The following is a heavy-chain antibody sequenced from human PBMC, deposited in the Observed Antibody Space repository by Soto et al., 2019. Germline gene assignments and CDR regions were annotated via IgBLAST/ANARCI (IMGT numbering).Heavy chain of an antibody. Sequence: QVHLVQSGAEVKKPGSSVKVSCNPSGGIFTSYGISWVRQGPGQVLQWMGGINPLLGSTNYAEKFRARLAISADDSRTTVYMELNNLRPEDTATYFCAKIRGGVYSTWGQGTLVTVSS. CDR3: AKIRGGVYST. V-gene: IGHV1-69*11. J-gene: IGHJ5*02. D-gene: IGHD3-10*01. CDR1: GGIFTSYG. CDR2: INPLLGST.